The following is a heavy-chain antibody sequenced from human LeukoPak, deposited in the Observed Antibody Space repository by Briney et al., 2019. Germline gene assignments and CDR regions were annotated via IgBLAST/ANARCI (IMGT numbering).Heavy chain of an antibody. CDR1: GYTFTGYY. V-gene: IGHV1-2*02. J-gene: IGHJ5*02. Sequence: ASVKVSCKASGYTFTGYYMHWVRQAPGHGLEWVGWISANSGGTNYAQKFQGRVTMTRDTSISTAYMELSGLISDDTAVYYCARGTLVRGSGWFDPWGQGTLVTVSS. CDR2: ISANSGGT. D-gene: IGHD3-10*01. CDR3: ARGTLVRGSGWFDP.